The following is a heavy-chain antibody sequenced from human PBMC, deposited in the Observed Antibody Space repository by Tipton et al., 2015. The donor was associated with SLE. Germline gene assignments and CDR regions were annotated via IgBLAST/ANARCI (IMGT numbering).Heavy chain of an antibody. D-gene: IGHD3-10*01. J-gene: IGHJ3*02. CDR1: GFTFSSYS. CDR2: ISSSSSTI. V-gene: IGHV3-48*01. Sequence: SLRLSCAASGFTFSSYSMNWVRQAPGKGLEWVSYISSSSSTIYYADSVKGRFTISRDNAKNSLYLQMDSLRAEDTAVYYCARDFSMVRGADAFDIWGQGTMVTVSS. CDR3: ARDFSMVRGADAFDI.